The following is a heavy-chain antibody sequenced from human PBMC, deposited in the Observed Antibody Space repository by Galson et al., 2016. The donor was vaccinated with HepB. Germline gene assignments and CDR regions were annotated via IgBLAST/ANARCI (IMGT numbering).Heavy chain of an antibody. CDR3: ARAGLGTKASFDS. D-gene: IGHD3-16*01. V-gene: IGHV4-39*01. J-gene: IGHJ4*02. CDR1: DGFLSSSSSFS. CDR2: VYRERA. Sequence: SETLSLTCTVSDGFLSSSSSFSWGWVRQPPGKGLECIGTVYRERAYYNPSLGGRVTISVGMSPDLFSLKLTSLTAADTAVYYCARAGLGTKASFDSWGQGTLVVVSS.